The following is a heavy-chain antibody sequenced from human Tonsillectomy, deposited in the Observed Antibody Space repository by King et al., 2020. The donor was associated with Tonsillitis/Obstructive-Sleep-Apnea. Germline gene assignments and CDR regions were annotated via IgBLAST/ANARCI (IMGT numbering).Heavy chain of an antibody. Sequence: QLQESVPGLVKPSETLSLTCTVSGGSISSYYWSWIRQPPGKGLEWIGYIYYSGSTNYNPSLKSRVTISVDTSKNQFSLKLSSVTAADTAVYYCARPSRGGTPNPYSSCWYPDDAFDIWGQGTMVTVSS. CDR2: IYYSGST. CDR1: GGSISSYY. CDR3: ARPSRGGTPNPYSSCWYPDDAFDI. V-gene: IGHV4-59*08. J-gene: IGHJ3*02. D-gene: IGHD6-13*01.